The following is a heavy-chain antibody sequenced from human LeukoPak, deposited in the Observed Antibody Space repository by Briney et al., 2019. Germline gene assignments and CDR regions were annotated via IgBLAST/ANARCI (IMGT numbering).Heavy chain of an antibody. Sequence: ASVKVSCKASGYTFTGYYLHWVRQTPGQGLEWMGWINPNSGGTNYAQKFQGRVTMTRDSSITTAYMDLSSLRSDDTAVYYCARDRGRGYDYDSGDFDYWGQGTLVTVSS. CDR3: ARDRGRGYDYDSGDFDY. D-gene: IGHD3-22*01. J-gene: IGHJ4*02. CDR1: GYTFTGYY. CDR2: INPNSGGT. V-gene: IGHV1-2*02.